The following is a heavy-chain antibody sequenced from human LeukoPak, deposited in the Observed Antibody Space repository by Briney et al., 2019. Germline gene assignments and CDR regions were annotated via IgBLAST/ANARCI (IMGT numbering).Heavy chain of an antibody. J-gene: IGHJ6*02. CDR3: TTGCSPRFLEWFGTVVYYYYGMDV. CDR2: IKSKTDGGTT. Sequence: GGSLRLSCAASGFTFSNAWMSWVRQAPGKGLEWVGRIKSKTDGGTTDYAAPVKGRFTISRDDSKNTLYLQMNSLKTEDTAVYYCTTGCSPRFLEWFGTVVYYYYGMDVRGQGTTVTVSS. V-gene: IGHV3-15*01. CDR1: GFTFSNAW. D-gene: IGHD3-3*01.